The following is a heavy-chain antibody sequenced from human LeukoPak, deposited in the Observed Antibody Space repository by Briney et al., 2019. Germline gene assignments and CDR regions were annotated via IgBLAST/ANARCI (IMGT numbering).Heavy chain of an antibody. CDR3: AKGPSNRFYYYYYGMDV. V-gene: IGHV3-23*01. CDR1: GFTFSSYA. Sequence: GGSLRLSCAASGFTFSSYAMNWVRQAPGKGLEWVSAISGSGGSTYYADSVKGRFTISRDNSKNTLYLQMNSLRAEDTAVYYCAKGPSNRFYYYYYGMDVWGQGTTVTVSS. J-gene: IGHJ6*02. D-gene: IGHD1-14*01. CDR2: ISGSGGST.